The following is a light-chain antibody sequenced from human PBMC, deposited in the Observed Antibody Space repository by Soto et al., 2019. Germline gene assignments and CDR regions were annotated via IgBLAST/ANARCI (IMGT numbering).Light chain of an antibody. J-gene: IGKJ1*01. CDR1: QSISNR. Sequence: DIQMTQFPSTLSASVGDRVTITCRASQSISNRLAWFQQKSGEAPKILIHKVSSLEIGVPSRFSGSGSGTEFTLTISSLQPDDFATYYCQQYNTYSWTFGQGTKVEIK. CDR3: QQYNTYSWT. CDR2: KVS. V-gene: IGKV1-5*03.